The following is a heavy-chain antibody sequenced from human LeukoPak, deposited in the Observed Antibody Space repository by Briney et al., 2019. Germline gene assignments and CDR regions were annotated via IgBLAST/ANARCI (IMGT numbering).Heavy chain of an antibody. J-gene: IGHJ4*02. V-gene: IGHV4-38-2*01. CDR2: IYHSGST. D-gene: IGHD3-10*01. Sequence: PSETLSLTCAVSGYSISSGYYWGWIRQPPGKGLEWIGSIYHSGSTYYNPPLKSRVTISVDTSKNQFSLKLSSVTAADTAVHYCARVLRGVIHYFDYWGQGTLVTVSS. CDR1: GYSISSGYY. CDR3: ARVLRGVIHYFDY.